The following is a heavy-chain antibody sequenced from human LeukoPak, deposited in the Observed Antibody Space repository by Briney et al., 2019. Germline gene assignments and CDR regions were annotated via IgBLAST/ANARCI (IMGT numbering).Heavy chain of an antibody. Sequence: GGSLRLSCAASGFTFNTFAMSWVRQAPGKGLEWVSAISGSGGSTYYADSVKGRFTISRDNSKNTLYLQMNSLRAEDTAVYYCAKQTVPTPTFDYWGQGTLVTVSS. CDR1: GFTFNTFA. J-gene: IGHJ4*02. V-gene: IGHV3-23*01. D-gene: IGHD3-10*01. CDR2: ISGSGGST. CDR3: AKQTVPTPTFDY.